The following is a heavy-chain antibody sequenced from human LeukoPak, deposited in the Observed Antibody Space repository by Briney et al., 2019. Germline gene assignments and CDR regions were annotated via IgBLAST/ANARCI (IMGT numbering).Heavy chain of an antibody. CDR2: IDSYGSTT. V-gene: IGHV3-74*01. D-gene: IGHD4-23*01. CDR1: GFSISSFW. Sequence: AGGSLRLPCAASGFSISSFWMHWVRQAPGKGLVWVSRIDSYGSTTSYADSLKGRFTISRDNAKNTLYLQMNSLRAEDTAVYYCAKEGYGGNPPTSWGQGTLVSVSS. CDR3: AKEGYGGNPPTS. J-gene: IGHJ5*02.